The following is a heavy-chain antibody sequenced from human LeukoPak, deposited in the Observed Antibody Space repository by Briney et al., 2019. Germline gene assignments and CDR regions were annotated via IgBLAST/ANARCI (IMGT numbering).Heavy chain of an antibody. CDR1: GYTFTTYY. D-gene: IGHD3-22*01. CDR3: ARDRYYYDTSGPFRSGMDV. Sequence: AASVKVSCKASGYTFTTYYMHWVRQAPGQGLEWMGIINPSADTTNCAQKSQGRVTVTRDTSTSTVYMELSSLRSEDTAVYHCARDRYYYDTSGPFRSGMDVWGQGTTVTVSS. CDR2: INPSADTT. J-gene: IGHJ6*02. V-gene: IGHV1-46*01.